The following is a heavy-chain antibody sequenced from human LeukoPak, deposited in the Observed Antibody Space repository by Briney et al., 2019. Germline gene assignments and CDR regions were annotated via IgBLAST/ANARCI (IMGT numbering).Heavy chain of an antibody. D-gene: IGHD4-17*01. J-gene: IGHJ3*02. CDR1: GFTFSSYW. CDR2: IKQDGSEK. Sequence: GGSLRLSCAASGFTFSSYWMSWIRQAPGKGLEWVANIKQDGSEKYYVDSVKGRFTISRDNAKNSLDLQMNSLRAEDTAVYYCAREPTVTKDAFDIWGQGTMATVSS. V-gene: IGHV3-7*01. CDR3: AREPTVTKDAFDI.